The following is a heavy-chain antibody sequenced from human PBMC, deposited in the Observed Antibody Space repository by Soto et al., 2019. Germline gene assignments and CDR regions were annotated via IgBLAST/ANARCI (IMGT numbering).Heavy chain of an antibody. D-gene: IGHD1-20*01. Sequence: GGCLRLSCTACGFTFGDYAMSWVRQAPGKGLEWVGFIRSKAYGGTTEYAASVKGRFTISRDDSKSIAYLQMNSLKTEDTAVYYCTREWYNWNYWGQGTLVTVSS. V-gene: IGHV3-49*04. CDR3: TREWYNWNY. CDR2: IRSKAYGGTT. CDR1: GFTFGDYA. J-gene: IGHJ4*02.